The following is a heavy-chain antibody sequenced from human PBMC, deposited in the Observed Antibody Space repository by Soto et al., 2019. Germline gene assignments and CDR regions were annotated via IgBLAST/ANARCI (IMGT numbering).Heavy chain of an antibody. CDR3: ARGLQGFDY. Sequence: QVQLVESGGGVVQPGRSLRLSCRISGFSLTVYSMNWVRQAPGKGLEWVAVMQPDGVTKNYAESVQGRFVISGDNSKNTLYLEMYSLTPEDTAIYYCARGLQGFDYWGQGTLVTVSS. CDR1: GFSLTVYS. J-gene: IGHJ4*02. CDR2: MQPDGVTK. V-gene: IGHV3-30*09.